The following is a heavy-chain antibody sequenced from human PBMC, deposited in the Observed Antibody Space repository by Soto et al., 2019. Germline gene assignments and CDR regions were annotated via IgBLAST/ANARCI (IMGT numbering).Heavy chain of an antibody. V-gene: IGHV3-15*01. CDR3: LLNYYDTSGSYPYYFDY. J-gene: IGHJ4*02. Sequence: EVQLVESGGGLVKPGGSLRLSCAASGFTFRNAWMSWVRQAPGRGLEWVGSIKSKADGGTTDYAAPVQGRFSISRDDSKNTLYLQMNSLKTEDTAVYYCLLNYYDTSGSYPYYFDYWGQGTLVTVSS. CDR2: IKSKADGGTT. D-gene: IGHD3-22*01. CDR1: GFTFRNAW.